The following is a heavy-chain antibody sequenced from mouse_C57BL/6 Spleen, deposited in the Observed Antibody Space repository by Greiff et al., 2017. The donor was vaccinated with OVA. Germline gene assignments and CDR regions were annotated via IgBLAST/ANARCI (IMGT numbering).Heavy chain of an antibody. V-gene: IGHV1-85*01. CDR3: ARLITTVVPYWYFDV. Sequence: VQLQQSGPELVKPGASVKLSCKASGYTFTSYDINWVKQRPGQGLEWIGWIYPRDGSTKYDEKFKGKATLTVDTSSSTAYMELHSLTSEDSAVFFCARLITTVVPYWYFDVWGTGTTVTVSS. J-gene: IGHJ1*03. D-gene: IGHD1-1*01. CDR1: GYTFTSYD. CDR2: IYPRDGST.